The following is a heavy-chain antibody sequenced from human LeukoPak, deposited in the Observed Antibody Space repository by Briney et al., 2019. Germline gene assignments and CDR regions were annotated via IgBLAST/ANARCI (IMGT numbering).Heavy chain of an antibody. V-gene: IGHV1-69*13. CDR3: ARDLVVVTALDV. CDR2: IIPIFGTA. D-gene: IGHD2-21*02. J-gene: IGHJ6*02. CDR1: GGTFSSYA. Sequence: ASVKVSCKASGGTFSSYAISWVRQAPGQGLEWMGGIIPIFGTANYAQKFQGRVTITADESTSTVYMELSSLRSEDTAVYYCARDLVVVTALDVWGQGTTVTVSS.